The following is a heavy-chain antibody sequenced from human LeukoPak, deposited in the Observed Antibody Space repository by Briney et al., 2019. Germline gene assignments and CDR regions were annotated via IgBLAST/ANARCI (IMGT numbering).Heavy chain of an antibody. V-gene: IGHV4-30-2*01. J-gene: IGHJ4*02. CDR1: GGSISSGGYY. CDR2: IYHSGST. Sequence: SETLFLTCTVSGGSISSGGYYWSWIRQPPGKGLEWIGYIYHSGSTYYNPSLKSRVTISVDRSKNQFSLKLSSVTAADTAVYYCARDLLTTFDYWGQGTLVTVSS. D-gene: IGHD4-11*01. CDR3: ARDLLTTFDY.